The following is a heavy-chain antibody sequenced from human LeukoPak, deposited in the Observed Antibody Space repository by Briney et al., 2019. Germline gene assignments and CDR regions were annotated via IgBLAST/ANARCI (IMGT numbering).Heavy chain of an antibody. CDR3: ARDPYLVRGVILTSFDD. D-gene: IGHD3-10*01. V-gene: IGHV6-1*01. J-gene: IGHJ4*02. CDR2: TYYRSKGYN. Sequence: SQTLSLTCDIFGDSVTSNTAVWNWIGQSPSRGLELLVRTYYRSKGYNDYSKSVNSRMNINPDTSRNQFSLQLTSVTPADSAVSYSARDPYLVRGVILTSFDDWGQGTLVTVYS. CDR1: GDSVTSNTAV.